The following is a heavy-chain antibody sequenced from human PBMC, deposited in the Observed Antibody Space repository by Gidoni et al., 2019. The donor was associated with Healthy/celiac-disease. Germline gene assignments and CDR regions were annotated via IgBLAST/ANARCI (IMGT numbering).Heavy chain of an antibody. CDR2: ISYDGSNK. CDR3: AKDMAFAAAPDDILTGYDAFDI. J-gene: IGHJ3*02. CDR1: GFTFSSYG. V-gene: IGHV3-30*18. Sequence: QVQLVESGGGVVQPGRSLRLSCAASGFTFSSYGMHWVRQAPGKGLEWVEVISYDGSNKYYADSVKGRFTISRDNSKNTLYLQMNSLRAEDTAVYYCAKDMAFAAAPDDILTGYDAFDIWGQGTMVTVSS. D-gene: IGHD3-9*01.